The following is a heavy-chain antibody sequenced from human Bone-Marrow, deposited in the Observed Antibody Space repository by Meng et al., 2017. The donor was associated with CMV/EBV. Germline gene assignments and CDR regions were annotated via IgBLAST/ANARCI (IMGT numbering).Heavy chain of an antibody. J-gene: IGHJ4*02. CDR3: ATGSGSPWKD. CDR1: GLIFSTYW. CDR2: INSDGTST. D-gene: IGHD3-3*01. V-gene: IGHV3-74*01. Sequence: GESLKISCAASGLIFSTYWMHWVRQAPGKGLVWVARINSDGTSTLYADSVKGRFTISRDNAKNTLYLQMNRLRAKDTAVYYCATGSGSPWKDWGQGTLVTVSS.